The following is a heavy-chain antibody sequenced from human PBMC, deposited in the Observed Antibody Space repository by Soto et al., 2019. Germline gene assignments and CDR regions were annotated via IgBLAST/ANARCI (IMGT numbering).Heavy chain of an antibody. CDR2: IYYSGST. D-gene: IGHD2-2*01. CDR1: GGSISSSSYY. J-gene: IGHJ6*02. CDR3: ARLDIVLVPAAMRGGGYYYGMDV. V-gene: IGHV4-39*01. Sequence: SETLSLTCTVSGGSISSSSYYWGWIRQPPGKGLEWIGSIYYSGSTYYNPSLKSRVTISVDTSKNQFSLKLSSVTAADTAVYYCARLDIVLVPAAMRGGGYYYGMDVWGQGTTVTVSS.